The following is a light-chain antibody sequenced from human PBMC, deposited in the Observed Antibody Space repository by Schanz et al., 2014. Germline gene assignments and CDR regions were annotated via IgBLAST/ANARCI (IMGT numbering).Light chain of an antibody. CDR2: AAS. V-gene: IGKV3-20*01. CDR3: QQYGSSPPRT. Sequence: ENVLTQSPGTLSLSPGESATLSCRASQSVNNNYLAWYQQKPGQAPRLLIYAASSRATGIPDRFSGSGSGTDFTLTISRLEPEDFAVYYCQQYGSSPPRTFGQGTKVEIK. J-gene: IGKJ1*01. CDR1: QSVNNNY.